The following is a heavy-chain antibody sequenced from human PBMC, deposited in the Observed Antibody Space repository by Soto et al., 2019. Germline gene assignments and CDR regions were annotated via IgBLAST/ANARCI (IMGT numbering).Heavy chain of an antibody. CDR2: ISGDGTTA. CDR3: ARSLARTYYYYSMDV. J-gene: IGHJ6*03. V-gene: IGHV3-74*03. Sequence: ELHLVKPGGGLVQPGGPLRLSCAAAGFTFSNFWIHWVRQAPGKGLVWVSGISGDGTTATYADSVKGRFTTSRDNAKNTLELQMNSLRAEDTAVYYCARSLARTYYYYSMDVWGKGTTVTVSS. CDR1: GFTFSNFW.